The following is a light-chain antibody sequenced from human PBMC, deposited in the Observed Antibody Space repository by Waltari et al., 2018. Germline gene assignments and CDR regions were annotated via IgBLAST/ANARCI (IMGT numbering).Light chain of an antibody. J-gene: IGLJ1*01. CDR3: AAWDDSLNAYV. Sequence: QSVVTQPPSRSGAPGQRVTIFCSGGRSNLGRDTLTWYQHVPGTAPKLLIYSNDQRPSGVPDRFSGSKSGTSASLAIGGLRSEDEADYYCAAWDDSLNAYVFGSGTRAAVL. CDR2: SND. CDR1: RSNLGRDT. V-gene: IGLV1-44*01.